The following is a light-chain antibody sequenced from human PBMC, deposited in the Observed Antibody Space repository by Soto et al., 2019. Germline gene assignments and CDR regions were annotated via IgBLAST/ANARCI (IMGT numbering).Light chain of an antibody. CDR3: QQTNTAPLT. CDR2: AAS. Sequence: DIQMTQSPSSVSASVGDRVTITCRASQDISSWLGWYQKKPGEAPKVLIFAASSLQSGVPSRFSGSGSGTDFTLTINSPQPEDFATYYCQQTNTAPLTFGGGTKVEIK. V-gene: IGKV1-12*01. J-gene: IGKJ4*01. CDR1: QDISSW.